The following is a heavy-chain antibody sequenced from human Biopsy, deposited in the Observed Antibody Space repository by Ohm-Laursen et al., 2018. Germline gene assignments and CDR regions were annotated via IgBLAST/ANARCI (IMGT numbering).Heavy chain of an antibody. J-gene: IGHJ4*02. V-gene: IGHV1-69*11. CDR1: GYTFIIYG. CDR3: AREAIGYQLPCDD. CDR2: IIPILRTT. D-gene: IGHD2-2*01. Sequence: SVKVSCKTSGYTFIIYGINWVRQAPGQGLEWMGRIIPILRTTAYAQAFLGRVTITADSPTSTVDMELTSLTSDDTAVYFCAREAIGYQLPCDDWGQGTLVTVSS.